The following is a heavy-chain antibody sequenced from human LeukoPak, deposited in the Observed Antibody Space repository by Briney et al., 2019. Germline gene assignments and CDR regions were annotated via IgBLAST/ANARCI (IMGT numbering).Heavy chain of an antibody. CDR1: GGSISSYY. CDR2: IYYSGST. V-gene: IGHV4-59*08. J-gene: IGHJ4*02. D-gene: IGHD3-22*01. Sequence: PSETLSLTCTVSGGSISSYYWSWIRQPPGKGLEWIGYIYYSGSTNYNPSLKSRVTISVDTSKNQFSLKLNSLTAADTAVYYCARIYYYNIGGYYQGYHFDYWGQGTLVTVSS. CDR3: ARIYYYNIGGYYQGYHFDY.